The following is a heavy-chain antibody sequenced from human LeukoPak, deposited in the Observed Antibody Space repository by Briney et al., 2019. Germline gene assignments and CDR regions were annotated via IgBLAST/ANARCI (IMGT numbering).Heavy chain of an antibody. V-gene: IGHV3-66*01. D-gene: IGHD5-18*01. CDR2: IYSGGST. CDR1: GFTFSSYS. J-gene: IGHJ4*02. CDR3: ARGSGYSYVDY. Sequence: GGSLRLSCAASGFTFSSYSMNWVRQAPGKGLEWVSVIYSGGSTYYADSVKGRFTISRDNSKNTLYLQMNSLRAEDTAVYYCARGSGYSYVDYWGQGTLVTVSS.